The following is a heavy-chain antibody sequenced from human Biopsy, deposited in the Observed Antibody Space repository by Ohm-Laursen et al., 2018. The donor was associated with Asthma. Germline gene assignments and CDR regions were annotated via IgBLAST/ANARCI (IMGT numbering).Heavy chain of an antibody. V-gene: IGHV3-11*01. CDR3: AREGIDWSGYVTGDH. Sequence: SLRLSCAASGFSFSDYAMSWVRQAPGKGLEWVAYISRANPWTDSTIYYADSVKGGFTISMDNAKDLLYLQMNSLRAEDTAVYFCAREGIDWSGYVTGDHWGQGSLVTVSS. CDR2: ISRANPWTDSTI. J-gene: IGHJ5*02. CDR1: GFSFSDYA. D-gene: IGHD3-3*01.